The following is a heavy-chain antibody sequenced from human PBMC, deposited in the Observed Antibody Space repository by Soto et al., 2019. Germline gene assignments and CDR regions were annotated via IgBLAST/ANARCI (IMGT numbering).Heavy chain of an antibody. D-gene: IGHD3-3*01. Sequence: QVQLVQSGAEVKKPGASVKVSCKASGYTFTGYYIHWVRQAPGQGLEWMGWINPNSGSTTYAQKFQGRFTMPRHTSISTAYMELSRLRDDDTAVGYCATVDGVVGIWFDPWGQGTQVSVSS. CDR2: INPNSGST. CDR3: ATVDGVVGIWFDP. V-gene: IGHV1-2*02. J-gene: IGHJ5*02. CDR1: GYTFTGYY.